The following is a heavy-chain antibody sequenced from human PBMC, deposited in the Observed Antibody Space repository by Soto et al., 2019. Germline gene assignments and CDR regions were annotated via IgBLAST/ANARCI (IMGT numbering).Heavy chain of an antibody. J-gene: IGHJ6*02. CDR2: ISYDGSNK. V-gene: IGHV3-30*18. D-gene: IGHD2-15*01. CDR3: AKDHGVAATPPYYYYGMDV. CDR1: GFTFSSYG. Sequence: PGGSLRLSCAASGFTFSSYGMHWVRQAPGKGLEWVAVISYDGSNKYYADSVKGRFTISRDNSKNTLYLQMNSLRAEDTAVYYCAKDHGVAATPPYYYYGMDVWGQGTTVTVS.